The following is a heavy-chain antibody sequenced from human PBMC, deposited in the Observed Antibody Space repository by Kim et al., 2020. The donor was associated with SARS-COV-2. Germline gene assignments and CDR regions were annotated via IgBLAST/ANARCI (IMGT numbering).Heavy chain of an antibody. CDR3: TTARGDYYYDSSGYYPDFDY. V-gene: IGHV3-15*01. Sequence: RFTTSRDDSKNTLYLQMNSLKPEDTAVYYCTTARGDYYYDSSGYYPDFDYWGQGTLVTVSS. D-gene: IGHD3-22*01. J-gene: IGHJ4*02.